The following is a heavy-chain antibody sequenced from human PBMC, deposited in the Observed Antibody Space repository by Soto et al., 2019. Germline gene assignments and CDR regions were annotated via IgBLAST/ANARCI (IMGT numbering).Heavy chain of an antibody. CDR3: AKDVHPATYYDSSGYYGGPQPIDYCYYYYGMDV. Sequence: GGSLRLSCVASGFTFSNYWMHWVRQAPGKGLVWVSRISPDGSNTNYADSVKGRFTISRDNAKNTLYLQMNSLRAEDTAVYYCAKDVHPATYYDSSGYYGGPQPIDYCYYYYGMDVWGKGTTVTVSS. J-gene: IGHJ6*04. D-gene: IGHD3-22*01. CDR2: ISPDGSNT. CDR1: GFTFSNYW. V-gene: IGHV3-74*01.